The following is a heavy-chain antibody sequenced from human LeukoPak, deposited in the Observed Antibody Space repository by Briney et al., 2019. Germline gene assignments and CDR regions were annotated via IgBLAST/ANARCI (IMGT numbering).Heavy chain of an antibody. V-gene: IGHV1-69*06. CDR3: TTDSTQSGYSGYDYFYAGVDY. D-gene: IGHD5-12*01. CDR1: GGTFSSYA. Sequence: SVKVSCKASGGTFSSYAISWVRQAPGQGLEWMGGIIPIFGTANYAQKFRGRVTITADKSTRTAYVELSSLRSEDTAVYYCTTDSTQSGYSGYDYFYAGVDYWGQGTLVTVSS. CDR2: IIPIFGTA. J-gene: IGHJ4*02.